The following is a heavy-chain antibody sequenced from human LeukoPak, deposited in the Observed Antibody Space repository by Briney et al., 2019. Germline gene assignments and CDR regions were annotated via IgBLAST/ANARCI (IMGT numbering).Heavy chain of an antibody. CDR1: GGTFSSYA. J-gene: IGHJ4*02. CDR3: AREGYCSGGSCYFFDY. V-gene: IGHV1-69*05. CDR2: IIPIFGTA. D-gene: IGHD2-15*01. Sequence: GSSVKVSCKASGGTFSSYAISWVRQAPGQGLEWMGRIIPIFGTANYAQKFQGRVTITTDESTSTAYTELSSLRSEDTAVYYCAREGYCSGGSCYFFDYWGQGTLVTVSS.